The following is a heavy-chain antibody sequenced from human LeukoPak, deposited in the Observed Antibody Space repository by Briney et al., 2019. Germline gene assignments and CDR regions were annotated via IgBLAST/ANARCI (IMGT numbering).Heavy chain of an antibody. V-gene: IGHV4-30-2*01. D-gene: IGHD6-6*01. J-gene: IGHJ3*02. CDR2: IHHSGST. CDR3: AKLVRGAFDI. CDR1: GGSISSGGYS. Sequence: SQTLSLTCAVSGGSISSGGYSWSWIRQPPGKGLEWIGYIHHSGSTYYNPSLKSRVTISVDRSKNQFSLKLSSVTAADTAVYYCAKLVRGAFDIWGQGTMVTVSS.